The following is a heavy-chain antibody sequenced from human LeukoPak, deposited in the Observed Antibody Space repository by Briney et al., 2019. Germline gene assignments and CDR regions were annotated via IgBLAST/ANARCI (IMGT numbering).Heavy chain of an antibody. D-gene: IGHD1-26*01. CDR2: INAGNGNT. V-gene: IGHV1-3*01. Sequence: ASVKVSCKASGYTFTSYAMHWVRQAPVQRLEWMGWINAGNGNTKYSQKFQGRVTITRDTSASTAYMELSSLRSEDTAVYYCARFSGSYRPFDYWGQGTLVTVSS. CDR1: GYTFTSYA. J-gene: IGHJ4*02. CDR3: ARFSGSYRPFDY.